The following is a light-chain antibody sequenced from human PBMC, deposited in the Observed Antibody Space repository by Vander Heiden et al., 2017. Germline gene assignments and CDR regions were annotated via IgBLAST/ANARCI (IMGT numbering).Light chain of an antibody. V-gene: IGLV1-44*01. CDR2: LDH. J-gene: IGLJ3*02. CDR1: SSNIGSHT. CDR3: AVRDDNLRAVV. Sequence: QSVFIQPPSASGTPGQRVSISCSGRSSNIGSHTVNWYQQYPGAAPKLLIYLDHQRPSGVADRFSGSKSGTSASLAISGLQYEDEADYYCAVRDDNLRAVVFGGGTKLTVL.